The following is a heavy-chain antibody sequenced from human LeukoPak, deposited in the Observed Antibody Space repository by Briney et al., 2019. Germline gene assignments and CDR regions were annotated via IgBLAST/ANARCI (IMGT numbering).Heavy chain of an antibody. Sequence: GGSLRLSCAASGFTFSSYGMHWVRQAPGKGLEWVAFIRYDGSNKYYADSVKGRFTISRDNSKNTLYLQMNSLRAEDTAVYYCARHKGDVLTGDYFFDFWGQGTLVTVSS. CDR1: GFTFSSYG. CDR3: ARHKGDVLTGDYFFDF. D-gene: IGHD3-9*01. CDR2: IRYDGSNK. J-gene: IGHJ4*02. V-gene: IGHV3-30*02.